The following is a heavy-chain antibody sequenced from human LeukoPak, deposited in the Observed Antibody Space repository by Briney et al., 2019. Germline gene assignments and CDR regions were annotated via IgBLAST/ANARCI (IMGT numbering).Heavy chain of an antibody. Sequence: SVKVSCKASGGTFSSYAISWVRQAPGQGLEWMGGIIPIFGTANYAQKFQGRVTITRNTSISTAYMELSSLRSEDTAVYYCARVPVPAARSQPRSKRYYYYMDVWGKGTTVTVSS. CDR3: ARVPVPAARSQPRSKRYYYYMDV. J-gene: IGHJ6*03. CDR1: GGTFSSYA. D-gene: IGHD2-2*01. V-gene: IGHV1-69*05. CDR2: IIPIFGTA.